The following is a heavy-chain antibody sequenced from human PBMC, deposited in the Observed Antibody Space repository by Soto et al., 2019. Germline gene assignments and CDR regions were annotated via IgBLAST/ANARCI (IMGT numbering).Heavy chain of an antibody. Sequence: KTSETLSLTCTVSGCSITTGGYYWSWIRQLPGKGLEWIGHRYYSESTYYNPSLKSRVSISLDTSKNQFSLKLSFVTAAGTAMYYCARTKCSGGSCYSWSLDYWGQGTPVTVSS. CDR1: GCSITTGGYY. V-gene: IGHV4-31*03. CDR2: RYYSEST. D-gene: IGHD2-15*01. CDR3: ARTKCSGGSCYSWSLDY. J-gene: IGHJ4*02.